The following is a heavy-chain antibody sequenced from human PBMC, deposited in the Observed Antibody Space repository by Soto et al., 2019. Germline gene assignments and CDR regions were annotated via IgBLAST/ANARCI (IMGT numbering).Heavy chain of an antibody. CDR2: IYYSGST. CDR3: ARRGRYCSGGSCYQYDAFDI. CDR1: GGSISSYY. D-gene: IGHD2-15*01. J-gene: IGHJ3*02. V-gene: IGHV4-59*08. Sequence: PSETLSLTCTVSGGSISSYYWSWIRQPPGKGLEWIGYIYYSGSTNYNPSLKSRVTISVDTSKNQFSLKLSSVTAADTAVYYCARRGRYCSGGSCYQYDAFDIWGQGTMVTVSS.